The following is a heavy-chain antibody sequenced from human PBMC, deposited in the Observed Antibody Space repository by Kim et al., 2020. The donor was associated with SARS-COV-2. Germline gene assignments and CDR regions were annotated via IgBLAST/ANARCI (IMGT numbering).Heavy chain of an antibody. CDR2: INPSGGST. CDR1: GYTFTSYY. CDR3: ARGGGLFFIAAAGSYYFDY. Sequence: ASVKVSCKASGYTFTSYYMHWVRQAPGQGLEWMGIINPSGGSTSYAQKFQGRVTMTRDTSTSTVYMELSSLRSEDTAVYYCARGGGLFFIAAAGSYYFDYWGQGTLVTVSS. V-gene: IGHV1-46*01. J-gene: IGHJ4*02. D-gene: IGHD6-13*01.